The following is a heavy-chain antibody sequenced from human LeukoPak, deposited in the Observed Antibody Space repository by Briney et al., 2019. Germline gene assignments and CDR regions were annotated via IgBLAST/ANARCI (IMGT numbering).Heavy chain of an antibody. CDR2: IYHSGST. Sequence: GSLRLSCAASGFIFSKYWMNWVRQAPGKGLEWIGYIYHSGSTYYNPSLKSRVTISVDRSKNQFSLKLSSVTAADTAVYYCARGIYGSGSYYKNSGTFYYGMDVWGKGTTVTVSS. CDR1: GFIFSKYW. D-gene: IGHD3-10*01. CDR3: ARGIYGSGSYYKNSGTFYYGMDV. J-gene: IGHJ6*04. V-gene: IGHV4-4*02.